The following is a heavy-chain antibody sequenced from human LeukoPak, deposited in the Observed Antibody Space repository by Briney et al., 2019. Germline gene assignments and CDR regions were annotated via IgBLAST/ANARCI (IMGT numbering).Heavy chain of an antibody. J-gene: IGHJ6*03. CDR1: GFTFSTYS. V-gene: IGHV3-48*01. CDR2: ISRSSSTI. Sequence: GGSLRLSCAASGFTFSTYSMNWVRQAPGKGLEWVSYISRSSSTIYYADSVKGRFTISRDNAKNSLYLQMNSLRAEDTAVYYCAREYGYYYMDVWGKGTTVTVSS. CDR3: AREYGYYYMDV. D-gene: IGHD2-8*01.